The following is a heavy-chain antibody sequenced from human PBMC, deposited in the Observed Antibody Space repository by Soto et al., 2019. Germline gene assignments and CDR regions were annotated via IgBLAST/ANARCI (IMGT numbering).Heavy chain of an antibody. J-gene: IGHJ4*02. CDR2: INWNSDTI. Sequence: LSCAASGFTFDDYAMHWVRQAPGKGLGWVSGINWNSDTIGYADSVKGRFTVSRDNAKGSLLLQMSSLRAEDTAVYFCAMSNSNDLYYHFESWGQGTPVTVSS. D-gene: IGHD3-22*01. CDR1: GFTFDDYA. CDR3: AMSNSNDLYYHFES. V-gene: IGHV3-9*01.